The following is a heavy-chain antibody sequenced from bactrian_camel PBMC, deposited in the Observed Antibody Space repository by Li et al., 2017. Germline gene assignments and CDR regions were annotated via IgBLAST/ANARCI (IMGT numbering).Heavy chain of an antibody. Sequence: HVQLVESGGGSVQAEGSLRLSCVASRPPHPRHGGFCMAWFRQVPGKAREGVAAMDRYGSTTYADSVRGRFTISKDYAKSTLYLQLNSLKPEDTSMYYCAARSGGYCGYLLQTSAAWSYWGQGTQVTVS. CDR1: RPPHPRHGGFC. CDR2: MDRYGST. J-gene: IGHJ4*01. CDR3: AARSGGYCGYLLQTSAAWSY. V-gene: IGHV3S55*01. D-gene: IGHD2*01.